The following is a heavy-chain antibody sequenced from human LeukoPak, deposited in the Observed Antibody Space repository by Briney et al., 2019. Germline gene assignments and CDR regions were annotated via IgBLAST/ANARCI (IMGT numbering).Heavy chain of an antibody. V-gene: IGHV4-38-2*02. Sequence: SETLSLTCTVSGYSISSGYYWGWIRQPPGKGPEWIGSIYHSGSTCYNPSLKSRVTISVDTSKNQFSLKLSSVTAADTAVYYCARPDYSNYVSVDPWGQGTLVTVSS. D-gene: IGHD4-11*01. CDR1: GYSISSGYY. CDR3: ARPDYSNYVSVDP. J-gene: IGHJ5*02. CDR2: IYHSGST.